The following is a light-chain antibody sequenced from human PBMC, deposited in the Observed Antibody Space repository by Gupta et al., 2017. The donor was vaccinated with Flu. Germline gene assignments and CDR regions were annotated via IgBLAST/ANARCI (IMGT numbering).Light chain of an antibody. Sequence: ATLSLSPGERATLSCRASQSIGNYLAWYQQKPGQAPRLLIYDASIRATGIPARFSGSGSGTDFTLTISSLEPEDFAVYYCQQRSNWPRGTFGQGTKVEIK. CDR3: QQRSNWPRGT. CDR1: QSIGNY. J-gene: IGKJ1*01. V-gene: IGKV3-11*01. CDR2: DAS.